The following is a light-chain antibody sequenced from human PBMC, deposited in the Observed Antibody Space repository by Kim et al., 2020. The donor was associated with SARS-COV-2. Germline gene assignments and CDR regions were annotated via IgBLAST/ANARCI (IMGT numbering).Light chain of an antibody. CDR1: SSNTGRNS. Sequence: GQRVTISCSGRSSNTGRNSVNWNQQLPGTAPKLLIYSNNQRPSGVPDRFSGSKSGTSGFLAISGLQSEDEADYYCAAWDDSLNGWVFGGGTQLTVL. J-gene: IGLJ3*02. CDR2: SNN. CDR3: AAWDDSLNGWV. V-gene: IGLV1-44*01.